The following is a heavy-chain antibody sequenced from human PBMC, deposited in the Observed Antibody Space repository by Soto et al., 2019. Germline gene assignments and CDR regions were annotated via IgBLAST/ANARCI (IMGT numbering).Heavy chain of an antibody. CDR1: GFTFSSYW. D-gene: IGHD4-17*01. V-gene: IGHV3-74*01. CDR3: ARVAYGDRGVFHY. J-gene: IGHJ4*02. CDR2: INSDGSTT. Sequence: EVQLVESGGGVVQPGGSLRLSCEASGFTFSSYWMHWVRQAPGKGLVWVSRINSDGSTTSYADSVKGRFTISRDNAKNTLYLQMNSLRAEDTAVYYCARVAYGDRGVFHYWGQGTLVTVSA.